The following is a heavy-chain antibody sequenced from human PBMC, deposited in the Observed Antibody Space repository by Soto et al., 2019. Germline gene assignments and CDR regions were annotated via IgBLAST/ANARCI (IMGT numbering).Heavy chain of an antibody. J-gene: IGHJ4*02. CDR1: GFTFSDHY. V-gene: IGHV3-72*01. CDR3: ARVVIVATSYYFDY. D-gene: IGHD5-12*01. CDR2: IRKKPNSYTT. Sequence: PGGSLRLSCAASGFTFSDHYMDWVRQPPGKGLEWVGRIRKKPNSYTTEYAASVKGRFTISRDDSKNSLYLQMNSLKTEDTAVYYCARVVIVATSYYFDYWGQGTLVTVSS.